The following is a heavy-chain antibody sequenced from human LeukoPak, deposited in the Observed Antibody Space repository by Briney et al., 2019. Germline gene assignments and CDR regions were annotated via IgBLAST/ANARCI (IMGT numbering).Heavy chain of an antibody. Sequence: GESLKISCKGSGYSFTTYWIGWVRQMPGKGLEWTGIIYPGDSDTRYSPSFQGQVTISADKSISTVYLQWSSLKASDTAMYYCARGRDAYINDAFDIWGQGTMVTVSS. J-gene: IGHJ3*02. CDR2: IYPGDSDT. CDR1: GYSFTTYW. V-gene: IGHV5-51*01. D-gene: IGHD5-24*01. CDR3: ARGRDAYINDAFDI.